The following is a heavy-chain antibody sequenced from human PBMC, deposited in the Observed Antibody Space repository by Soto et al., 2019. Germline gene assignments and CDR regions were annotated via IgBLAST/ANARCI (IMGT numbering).Heavy chain of an antibody. V-gene: IGHV4-59*01. CDR1: GGSIGSYY. Sequence: QVQLKESGPGLVKPSETLALTCTVSGGSIGSYYWSWIRQPPGRGLEWIGCVYYSDGTNYNPSLKTRATMSMDKSHNQFSLRLSSVTAADTAVYYCARTESSSWSFFYYGMDVWGQGTTVTVSS. D-gene: IGHD6-13*01. CDR3: ARTESSSWSFFYYGMDV. J-gene: IGHJ6*02. CDR2: VYYSDGT.